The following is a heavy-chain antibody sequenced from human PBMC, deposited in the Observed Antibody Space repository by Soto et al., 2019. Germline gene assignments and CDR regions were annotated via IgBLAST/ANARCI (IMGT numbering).Heavy chain of an antibody. CDR2: IDPSDSQT. D-gene: IGHD3-22*01. Sequence: GESLKISCKGSGYSFAGYWITWVRKKPGKGLEWMGRIDPSDSQTYYSPSFRGHVTISATKSITTVFLQWSSLRASDTAMYYCARQIYDSDTGPNFQYYFDSWGQGTPVTVSS. CDR1: GYSFAGYW. CDR3: ARQIYDSDTGPNFQYYFDS. J-gene: IGHJ4*02. V-gene: IGHV5-10-1*01.